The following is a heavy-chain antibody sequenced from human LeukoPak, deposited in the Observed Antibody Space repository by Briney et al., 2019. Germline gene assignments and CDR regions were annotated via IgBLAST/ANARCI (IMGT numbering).Heavy chain of an antibody. CDR1: RFTFSSYG. D-gene: IGHD5-18*01. CDR3: AKLYSYGSSFDY. CDR2: ISYDGSEK. J-gene: IGHJ4*02. V-gene: IGHV3-30*18. Sequence: PGGSLRLSCTASRFTFSSYGMHWVRQAPGKGLEWLAVISYDGSEKYYTDSVKGRFTISRDNSENTLYLQMNSLRVEDTAVYYCAKLYSYGSSFDYWGQGTLVTVSS.